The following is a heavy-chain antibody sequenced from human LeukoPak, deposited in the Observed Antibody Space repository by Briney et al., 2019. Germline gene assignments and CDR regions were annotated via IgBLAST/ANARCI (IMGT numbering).Heavy chain of an antibody. J-gene: IGHJ4*02. CDR3: ARESWNDDEPGSTYFDY. CDR2: INPNSGGT. CDR1: GYTFTGYY. D-gene: IGHD1-1*01. V-gene: IGHV1-2*02. Sequence: ASVKVSCKASGYTFTGYYMHWVRQAPGQGLEWMGWINPNSGGTNYAQKFQGRVTMTRDTSISTAYMELSRLRSDDTAVYYCARESWNDDEPGSTYFDYWGQGTLVTVPS.